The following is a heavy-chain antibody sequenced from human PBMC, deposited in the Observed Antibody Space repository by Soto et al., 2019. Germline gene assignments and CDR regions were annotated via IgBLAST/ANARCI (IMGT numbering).Heavy chain of an antibody. Sequence: QVQLVQSGAEVKKPGASVKVSCKASGYTFTSYDINWVRQATGQGLEWMGWMNPNSGNTGYAQKFQVRVTMTRNTSISTAYMELSSLRSEDTAVYYCARGNYDFWSGYEYYMDVWGKGTTVTVSS. V-gene: IGHV1-8*01. CDR1: GYTFTSYD. J-gene: IGHJ6*03. D-gene: IGHD3-3*01. CDR2: MNPNSGNT. CDR3: ARGNYDFWSGYEYYMDV.